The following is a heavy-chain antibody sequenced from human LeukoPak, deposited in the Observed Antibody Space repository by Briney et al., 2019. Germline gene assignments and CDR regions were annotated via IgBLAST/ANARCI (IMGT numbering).Heavy chain of an antibody. D-gene: IGHD5-12*01. V-gene: IGHV3-21*01. CDR1: GFIFSSYN. J-gene: IGHJ4*02. Sequence: PGGSLRLSCVASGFIFSSYNINWVRQAPGKGLEWVSSISSSSTYISCADSVKGRFTISRDNAKNSLDLQMDSLRVEDTAVYYCAREGYSAYGLDYWGQGTLVTVSS. CDR3: AREGYSAYGLDY. CDR2: ISSSSTYI.